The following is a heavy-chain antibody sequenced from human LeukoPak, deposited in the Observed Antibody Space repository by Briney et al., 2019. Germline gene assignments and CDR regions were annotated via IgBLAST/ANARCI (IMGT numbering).Heavy chain of an antibody. CDR3: ARRLGEGGLDY. Sequence: SETLSLTCTVSGGSISSGSYYWSWIRQPAGKGLEWIGRIYTSGSTNYNPSLKSRVTISVDTSKNQFSLKLSSVTAADTAVYYCARRLGEGGLDYWGQGTLVTVSS. D-gene: IGHD6-25*01. CDR2: IYTSGST. V-gene: IGHV4-61*02. J-gene: IGHJ4*02. CDR1: GGSISSGSYY.